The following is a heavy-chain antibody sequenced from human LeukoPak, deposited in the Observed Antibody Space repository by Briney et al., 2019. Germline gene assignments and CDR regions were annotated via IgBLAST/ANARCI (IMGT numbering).Heavy chain of an antibody. CDR1: GYIFTSYT. J-gene: IGHJ4*02. CDR2: SNTGNGNT. Sequence: ASVKVSCKASGYIFTSYTIHWVRQAPGQRLEWVGWSNTGNGNTKYSQQFQGRVTITRDTSASTAYMELSSLRSEDTAVYYCATDITMVRGVPIAIDWGQGTLVTVSS. D-gene: IGHD3-10*01. CDR3: ATDITMVRGVPIAID. V-gene: IGHV1-3*02.